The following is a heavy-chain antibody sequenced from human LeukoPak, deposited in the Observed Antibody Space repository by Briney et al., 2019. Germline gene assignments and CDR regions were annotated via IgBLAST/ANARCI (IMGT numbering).Heavy chain of an antibody. CDR2: ISWNSGSI. CDR3: AKDTDSSGYSNFDY. V-gene: IGHV3-9*01. D-gene: IGHD3-22*01. CDR1: GFTFDDYA. Sequence: PGGSLRLSCEASGFTFDDYAMHWVRQAPGKGLEWVSGISWNSGSIGYADSVKGRFTISRDNAKNSLYLQMNSLRAEDTALYYCAKDTDSSGYSNFDYWGQGTLVTVSS. J-gene: IGHJ4*02.